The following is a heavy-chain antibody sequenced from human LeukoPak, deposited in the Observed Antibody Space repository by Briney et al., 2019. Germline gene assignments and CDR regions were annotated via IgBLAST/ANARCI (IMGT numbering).Heavy chain of an antibody. V-gene: IGHV3-30*18. CDR1: GFTFSSYG. Sequence: GGSLRLSCAASGFTFSSYGMHWVCQAPGKGLEWVAVISYDGSNKYYADSVKGRFTISRDNSKNTLYLQMNSLRAEDTAVYYCAKTFYDSSGYYYYYYGMDVWGQGTTVTASS. CDR2: ISYDGSNK. D-gene: IGHD3-22*01. CDR3: AKTFYDSSGYYYYYYGMDV. J-gene: IGHJ6*02.